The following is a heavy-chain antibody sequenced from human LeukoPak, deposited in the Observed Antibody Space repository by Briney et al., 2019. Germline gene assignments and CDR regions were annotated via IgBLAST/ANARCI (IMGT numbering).Heavy chain of an antibody. D-gene: IGHD6-6*01. J-gene: IGHJ4*02. CDR3: ASGFSSSPYFDY. Sequence: GGSLRLSCAASGFTFSSYYMNWVRQAPGKGLEWVSFITGSSSYIYYTDSVKGRFTISRDNAKNSLFLQMNSLRDEDTAVYYCASGFSSSPYFDYWGQGTLVTVSS. CDR2: ITGSSSYI. CDR1: GFTFSSYY. V-gene: IGHV3-21*01.